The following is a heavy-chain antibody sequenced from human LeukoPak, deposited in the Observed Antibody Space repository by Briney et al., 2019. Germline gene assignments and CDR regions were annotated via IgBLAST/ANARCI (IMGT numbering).Heavy chain of an antibody. D-gene: IGHD2-15*01. CDR2: INHSGST. V-gene: IGHV4-34*01. CDR3: ARADIVVVVAAREVYYYMDV. J-gene: IGHJ6*03. CDR1: GGSFSGYY. Sequence: RTSETLSLTCAVYGGSFSGYYWSWIRQPPGKGLEWIGEINHSGSTNYNPSLKSRVTISVDTSKNQFSLKLSSVTAADTAVYYCARADIVVVVAAREVYYYMDVWGKGTTVTVSS.